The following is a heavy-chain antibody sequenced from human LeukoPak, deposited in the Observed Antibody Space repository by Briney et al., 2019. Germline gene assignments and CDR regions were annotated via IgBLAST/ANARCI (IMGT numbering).Heavy chain of an antibody. Sequence: ASVKVSCKASGYTFTSYGISWVRQAPGQGLEWMGWISAYNGNTNYAQKLQGRVTMTTDTSTSTAYMELRSLRSDDTAVYYCARVTHALNTGYFDYWGQGTLVTVSS. J-gene: IGHJ4*02. V-gene: IGHV1-18*01. D-gene: IGHD2/OR15-2a*01. CDR3: ARVTHALNTGYFDY. CDR2: ISAYNGNT. CDR1: GYTFTSYG.